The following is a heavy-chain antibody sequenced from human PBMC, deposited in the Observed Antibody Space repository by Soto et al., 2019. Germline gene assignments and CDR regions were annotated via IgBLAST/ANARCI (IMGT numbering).Heavy chain of an antibody. CDR3: VRTALTSGYGLFDP. CDR2: IYYSGST. D-gene: IGHD6-25*01. V-gene: IGHV4-39*07. J-gene: IGHJ5*02. CDR1: GGSISSSSYY. Sequence: SETLSLTCTVSGGSISSSSYYWGWIRQPPGKGLEWIGSIYYSGSTCYNPSLKSRVTISVDTSKNQFSLKLSSVTAADTAVYYCVRTALTSGYGLFDPWGQGTLVTVSS.